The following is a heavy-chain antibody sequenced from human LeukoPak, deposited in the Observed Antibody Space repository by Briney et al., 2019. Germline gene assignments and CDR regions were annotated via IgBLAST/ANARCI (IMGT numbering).Heavy chain of an antibody. V-gene: IGHV1-2*02. CDR2: INPNSGGT. J-gene: IGHJ5*02. CDR1: GGTFSSYA. CDR3: ARASYSSSWYWFDP. D-gene: IGHD6-13*01. Sequence: GASVKVSCKASGGTFSSYAISWVRQAPGQGLEWMGRINPNSGGTNYAQKFQGRVTMTRDTSISTAYMELSRLRSDDTAVYYCARASYSSSWYWFDPWGQGTLVTVSS.